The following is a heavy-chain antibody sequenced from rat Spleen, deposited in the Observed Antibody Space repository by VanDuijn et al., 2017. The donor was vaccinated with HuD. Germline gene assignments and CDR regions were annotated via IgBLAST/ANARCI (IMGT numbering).Heavy chain of an antibody. CDR3: TTFRYPHY. D-gene: IGHD2-1*01. CDR2: IWSGGST. V-gene: IGHV2-15*01. Sequence: QVQLKESGPGLVQPSETLSLTCTVSGFSLTSNSVSWVRQPPGKGLEWMGAIWSGGSTDYNSALKSRLSISRDTSKSQVFLTMNSLQTEDTAIYYCTTFRYPHYWGQGVMVTVSS. CDR1: GFSLTSNS. J-gene: IGHJ2*01.